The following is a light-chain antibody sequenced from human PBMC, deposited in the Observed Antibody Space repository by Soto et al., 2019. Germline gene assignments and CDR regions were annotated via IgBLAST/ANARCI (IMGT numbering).Light chain of an antibody. CDR3: QQYGSSPWT. Sequence: EVVMTQSPATLSVSPGERVTLSCRASQRISNNVAWYQQRPGQTPRLLIYGASSRATGIPDRFSGSGSGTDFTLTISRLEPEDFAVYYCQQYGSSPWTFGQGTKVDIK. CDR2: GAS. V-gene: IGKV3-20*01. J-gene: IGKJ1*01. CDR1: QRISNN.